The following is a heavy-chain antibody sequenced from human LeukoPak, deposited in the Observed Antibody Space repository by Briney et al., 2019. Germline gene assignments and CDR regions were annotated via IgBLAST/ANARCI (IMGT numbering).Heavy chain of an antibody. CDR2: IYYSGST. CDR1: GGSITSYY. CDR3: ARYSRGFGY. Sequence: SETLSLICTVSGGSITSYYWSWIRQPPGKGLEWIGNIYYSGSTNYNPSLKSRVTISVDTSKNQFSLRLSSVTAADTAVYYCARYSRGFGYWGEGTVVTVSS. J-gene: IGHJ4*02. V-gene: IGHV4-59*01. D-gene: IGHD4-11*01.